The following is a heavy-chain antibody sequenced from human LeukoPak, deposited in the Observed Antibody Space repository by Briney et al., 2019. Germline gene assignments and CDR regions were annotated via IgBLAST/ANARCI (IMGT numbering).Heavy chain of an antibody. Sequence: SETLSLTCTVSGGSISSGSYYWSWIRQPPGKGLEWIGYIHHTGSTNYNPSLKSRVTMSVDTSKNQFSLRLTSVTAADTAVYYCTRDRWLDFWGQGTLVTVSS. CDR1: GGSISSGSYY. J-gene: IGHJ5*01. V-gene: IGHV4-61*01. CDR3: TRDRWLDF. CDR2: IHHTGST.